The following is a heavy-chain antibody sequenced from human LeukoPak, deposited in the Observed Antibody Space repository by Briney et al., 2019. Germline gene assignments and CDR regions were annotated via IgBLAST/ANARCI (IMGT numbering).Heavy chain of an antibody. CDR2: INAGNGNT. Sequence: GASVKVSCKASGYTFTSYYMHWVRQAPGQGLEWMGWINAGNGNTKYSQKFQGRVTITRDTSASTAYMELSSLRSEDTAVYYCAREPLYGDYVGYFDYWGQGTLVTVSS. CDR3: AREPLYGDYVGYFDY. D-gene: IGHD4-17*01. CDR1: GYTFTSYY. V-gene: IGHV1-3*01. J-gene: IGHJ4*02.